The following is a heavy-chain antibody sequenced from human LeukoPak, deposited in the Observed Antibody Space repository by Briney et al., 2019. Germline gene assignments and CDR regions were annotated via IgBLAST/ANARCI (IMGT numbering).Heavy chain of an antibody. Sequence: SETLSLTCTGSGGSISSSSYYWGWIRQPPGKGLEWIGSIYYSGNTYYNPSLKGRVTISVDTSKNQFSLKLSSVTAADTAVYYRARRTSRYYMDVWGKGTTVTVSS. CDR3: ARRTSRYYMDV. CDR1: GGSISSSSYY. D-gene: IGHD2-2*01. V-gene: IGHV4-39*01. CDR2: IYYSGNT. J-gene: IGHJ6*03.